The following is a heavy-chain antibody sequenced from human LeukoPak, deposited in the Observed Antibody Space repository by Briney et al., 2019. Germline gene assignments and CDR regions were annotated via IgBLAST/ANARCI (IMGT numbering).Heavy chain of an antibody. CDR2: INPNSGGT. D-gene: IGHD3-10*01. V-gene: IGHV1-2*02. J-gene: IGHJ4*02. CDR1: GYTFTGYY. CDR3: ARGGLWFGELLGFDY. Sequence: ASVKVSCKASGYTFTGYYMHWVRQAPGQGLEWMGWINPNSGGTNYAQKFQGRVTMTRDTSISTAYMELSRLRSDDTAVYYCARGGLWFGELLGFDYWGQGTLVTVSS.